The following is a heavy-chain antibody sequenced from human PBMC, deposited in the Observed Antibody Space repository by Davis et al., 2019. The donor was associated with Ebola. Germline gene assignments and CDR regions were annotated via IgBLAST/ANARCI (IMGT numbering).Heavy chain of an antibody. Sequence: LSLSWPASGFTLTRSGMHWVRQAPGKGLEWVAIIPYAGSNKYYADSVKGRFTISRDNSTNTLYLQMSSLRNNDTAVYYCVKGEMASPGDYWGQGTLVSVSS. CDR1: GFTLTRSG. D-gene: IGHD5-24*01. V-gene: IGHV3-30*18. CDR2: IPYAGSNK. CDR3: VKGEMASPGDY. J-gene: IGHJ4*02.